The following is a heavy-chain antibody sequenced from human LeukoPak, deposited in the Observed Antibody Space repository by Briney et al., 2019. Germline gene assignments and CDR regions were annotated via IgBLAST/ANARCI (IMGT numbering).Heavy chain of an antibody. CDR2: IRSNAYGGTT. D-gene: IGHD3-9*01. V-gene: IGHV3-49*02. J-gene: IGHJ3*02. Sequence: WDRQPPGKGLEWVGFIRSNAYGGTTEYAASVKGRFTISRDDSKSIAYLQMNSLKTEDTAAYYCTREGDILTGYPHDAFDIWGQGTMVTVSS. CDR3: TREGDILTGYPHDAFDI.